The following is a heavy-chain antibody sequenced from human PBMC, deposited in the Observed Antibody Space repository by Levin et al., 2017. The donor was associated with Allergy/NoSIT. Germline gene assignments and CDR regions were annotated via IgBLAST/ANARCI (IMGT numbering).Heavy chain of an antibody. Sequence: KVSCKGSGYSFTSYWIGWVRQMPGKGLEWMGIIYPGDSDTRYSPSFQGQVTISADKSLSTAYLQLSSLKASDTAMYYCARQDGDSSAYHFGSWGQGTLVTVSS. J-gene: IGHJ5*01. V-gene: IGHV5-51*01. D-gene: IGHD3-22*01. CDR3: ARQDGDSSAYHFGS. CDR1: GYSFTSYW. CDR2: IYPGDSDT.